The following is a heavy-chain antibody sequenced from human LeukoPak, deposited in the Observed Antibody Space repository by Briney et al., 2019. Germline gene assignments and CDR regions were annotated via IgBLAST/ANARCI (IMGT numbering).Heavy chain of an antibody. D-gene: IGHD2-21*01. J-gene: IGHJ4*02. CDR1: GFSVSYKY. V-gene: IGHV3-66*01. CDR2: ISSGGRT. CDR3: ARAVGEDFDY. Sequence: AGESLRLSCAASGFSVSYKYMSWARLAPGKGLEWVSFISSGGRTYYVDSVKGRFTISRDNSKNTLYLQMNSLRAEDTAVYYCARAVGEDFDYWGQGTLVTVSS.